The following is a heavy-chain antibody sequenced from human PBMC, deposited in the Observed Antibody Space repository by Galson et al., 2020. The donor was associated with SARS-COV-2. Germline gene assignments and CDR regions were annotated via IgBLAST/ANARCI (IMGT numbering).Heavy chain of an antibody. V-gene: IGHV3-21*01. D-gene: IGHD3-9*01. Sequence: NSGGSLRLSCAASGFTFSSYSMNWVRQAPGKGLEWVSSISSSSSYIYYADSVKGRFTISRDNAKNSLYLQMNSLRAEDTAVYYWARSYDILILNAFDFWGQGTMVTVSS. CDR2: ISSSSSYI. CDR3: ARSYDILILNAFDF. J-gene: IGHJ3*01. CDR1: GFTFSSYS.